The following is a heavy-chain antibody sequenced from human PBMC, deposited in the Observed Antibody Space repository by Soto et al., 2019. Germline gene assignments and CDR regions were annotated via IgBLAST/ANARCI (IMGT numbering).Heavy chain of an antibody. CDR2: ISYDGSNK. J-gene: IGHJ6*03. Sequence: QVQLVESGGGVVQPGRSLRLSCAASGFTFSSYGMHWVRQAPGKALEWVAVISYDGSNKYYADSVKGRFTISRDNSKNTLYLQMNCLRAEDRAVYYCAKGAGYYDFWSGYSYYYYYYMDVWGKGTTVTVSS. CDR1: GFTFSSYG. D-gene: IGHD3-3*01. CDR3: AKGAGYYDFWSGYSYYYYYYMDV. V-gene: IGHV3-30*18.